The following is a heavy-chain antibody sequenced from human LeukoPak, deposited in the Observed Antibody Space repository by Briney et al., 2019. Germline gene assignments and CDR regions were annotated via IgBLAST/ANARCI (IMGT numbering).Heavy chain of an antibody. CDR2: IYSSGST. Sequence: SETLSLTCTVSGGSISNYYWSWIRQPAGKGLDYIGRIYSSGSTNYNPSLKSRVTMSVDTSKNQFSLKMSSVTAADTAVYYCARLSGSTYNWFDPWGQGTLVTVSS. J-gene: IGHJ5*02. D-gene: IGHD1-26*01. CDR1: GGSISNYY. V-gene: IGHV4-4*07. CDR3: ARLSGSTYNWFDP.